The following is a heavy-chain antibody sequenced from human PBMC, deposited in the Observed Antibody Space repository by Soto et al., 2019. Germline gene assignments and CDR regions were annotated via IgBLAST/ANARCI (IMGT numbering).Heavy chain of an antibody. CDR2: ISGSGGST. CDR3: ASSSDWPYFQH. V-gene: IGHV3-23*01. J-gene: IGHJ1*01. D-gene: IGHD6-19*01. Sequence: EVQLLESGGGLVQPGGSLRLSCAASGFTFSSYAMNWVRQAPGKGLEWVSTISGSGGSTYYADSVKGRFTISRDNSKNTGFLQMNSLRAEDTAVYYCASSSDWPYFQHWGQGTLVTVSS. CDR1: GFTFSSYA.